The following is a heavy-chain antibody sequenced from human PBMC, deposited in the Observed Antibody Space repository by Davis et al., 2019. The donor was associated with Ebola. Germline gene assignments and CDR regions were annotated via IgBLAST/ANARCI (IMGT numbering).Heavy chain of an antibody. J-gene: IGHJ4*02. D-gene: IGHD6-6*01. Sequence: GESLKISCAASGFTFSSYSMNWVRQAPGKGLEWVSAISGSGGSTYYADSVKGRFTISRDNSKNTLYLQMNSLRAEDTAVYYCAKDKYSSSAAGLFDYWGQGTLVTVSS. CDR1: GFTFSSYS. CDR3: AKDKYSSSAAGLFDY. CDR2: ISGSGGST. V-gene: IGHV3-23*01.